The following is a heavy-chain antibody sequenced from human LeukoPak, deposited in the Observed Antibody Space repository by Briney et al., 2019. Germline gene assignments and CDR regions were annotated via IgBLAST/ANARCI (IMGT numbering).Heavy chain of an antibody. V-gene: IGHV4-59*01. CDR2: IYYSGST. Sequence: PSETLSLTCTVSGGSISSYYWSWIRQPPGKGLEWIGYIYYSGSTNYNPSLKSRVTISVDTSKNQFSLKLSSVTAADTAVYYCARADSSGWYPEFDYWGQGTLVTVSS. J-gene: IGHJ4*02. D-gene: IGHD6-19*01. CDR1: GGSISSYY. CDR3: ARADSSGWYPEFDY.